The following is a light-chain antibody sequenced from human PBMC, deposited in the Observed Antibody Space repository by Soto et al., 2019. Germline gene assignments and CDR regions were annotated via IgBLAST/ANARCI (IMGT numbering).Light chain of an antibody. Sequence: QSALTQPASVSGSPGQSITISCTGTSTDVGGYNFVSWYQHHPGKAPKLIIYEVTNRPSGVSNRFSGSKSANTASLTISGLQSEDEADYHCSSYTGYHTWVFGGGTKLTVL. J-gene: IGLJ3*02. V-gene: IGLV2-14*01. CDR3: SSYTGYHTWV. CDR2: EVT. CDR1: STDVGGYNF.